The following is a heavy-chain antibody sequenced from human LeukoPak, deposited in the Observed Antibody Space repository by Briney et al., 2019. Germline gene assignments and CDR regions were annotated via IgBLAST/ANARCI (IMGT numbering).Heavy chain of an antibody. D-gene: IGHD6-13*01. Sequence: GGSLRLSCVASEFTFSNYAMNWVRQVPGKGLEWVSIITDTGGDTKYAGSVKGRFTVSRDNSKSTLYLQMNSLRPDDTAVYYCAKTRNLAAAGYFDSWGQGTLVTVSS. CDR2: ITDTGGDT. CDR3: AKTRNLAAAGYFDS. J-gene: IGHJ4*02. CDR1: EFTFSNYA. V-gene: IGHV3-23*01.